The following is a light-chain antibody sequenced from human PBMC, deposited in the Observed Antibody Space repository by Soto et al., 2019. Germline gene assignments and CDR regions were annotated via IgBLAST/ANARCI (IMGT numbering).Light chain of an antibody. CDR2: EVS. V-gene: IGLV2-14*01. CDR1: SSDIGTYNY. Sequence: QSALTQPASVSGSPGQSITISCTGTSSDIGTYNYVSWNQQRPGKAPKVIIYEVSNRPSGVSNRFSGSKSGNTASLTISGLQAEDEADYYCSSYTSSNTLVFGTGTKVTVL. CDR3: SSYTSSNTLV. J-gene: IGLJ1*01.